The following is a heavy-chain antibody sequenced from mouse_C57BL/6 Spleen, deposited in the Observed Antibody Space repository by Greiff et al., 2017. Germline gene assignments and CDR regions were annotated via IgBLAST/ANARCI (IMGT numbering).Heavy chain of an antibody. Sequence: EVQLQQSVAELVRPGASVKLSCSASGFNIKNTYMHWVKQRPEQGLEWIGRIDPANGNTKYAPKFQGKATITADTSSNTAYLQLSSLTSEDTAIYYCAITTVVADWYFDVWGTGTTVTVSS. CDR2: IDPANGNT. CDR3: AITTVVADWYFDV. D-gene: IGHD1-1*01. V-gene: IGHV14-3*01. CDR1: GFNIKNTY. J-gene: IGHJ1*03.